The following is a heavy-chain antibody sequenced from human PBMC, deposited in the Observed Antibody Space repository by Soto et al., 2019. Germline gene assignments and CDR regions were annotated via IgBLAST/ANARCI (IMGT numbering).Heavy chain of an antibody. CDR1: GFTFSNYA. CDR2: ISHDGVNR. J-gene: IGHJ3*02. D-gene: IGHD2-8*01. CDR3: ARGLKFSHKDALDI. Sequence: QVQVVESGGGVVQPGRSLRLSCSASGFTFSNYAMHWVRQDPGKGLEWVAVISHDGVNRYYADSVKGRYTISRKNSRNMLSLEMNSLRLEDTAVYYCARGLKFSHKDALDIWGQGTTVTVSS. V-gene: IGHV3-30-3*01.